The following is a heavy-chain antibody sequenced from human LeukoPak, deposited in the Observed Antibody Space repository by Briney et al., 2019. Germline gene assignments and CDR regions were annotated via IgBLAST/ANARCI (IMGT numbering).Heavy chain of an antibody. Sequence: RASETLSLTCAVYGGSFSGYYWSWIRQPPGKGLEWIGEINHSGSTNYNPSLKSRVTISVDTSKNQFSLKLSSVTAADTAVYYCARDRHYYYGSGSYCGEFDPWGQGTLVTVSS. CDR3: ARDRHYYYGSGSYCGEFDP. V-gene: IGHV4-34*01. CDR2: INHSGST. D-gene: IGHD3-10*01. CDR1: GGSFSGYY. J-gene: IGHJ5*02.